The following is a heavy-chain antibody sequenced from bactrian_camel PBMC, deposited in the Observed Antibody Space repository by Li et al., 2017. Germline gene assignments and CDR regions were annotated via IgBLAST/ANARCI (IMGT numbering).Heavy chain of an antibody. J-gene: IGHJ6*01. CDR3: AADYTHCSVVTRSGLRLGY. Sequence: HVQLVESGGGSVKSGGSLTLSCTFSVRAYSNLCMAWFRQAPGEERERVASLDSNGSTKYADSVKCRFTISRDNAKNTLYLLMNGLKQEDTAMYYCAADYTHCSVVTRSGLRLGYWGQGTQVTVS. V-gene: IGHV3S53*01. CDR2: LDSNGST. CDR1: VRAYSNLC. D-gene: IGHD2*01.